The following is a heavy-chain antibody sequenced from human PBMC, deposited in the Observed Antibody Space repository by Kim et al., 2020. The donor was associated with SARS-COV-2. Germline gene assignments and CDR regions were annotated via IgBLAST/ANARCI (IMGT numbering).Heavy chain of an antibody. J-gene: IGHJ5*02. CDR3: ARGRYDSSGYHPFDP. Sequence: QKFQGRVTMTRDTSTSTVYMELSSLRSEDTAVYYCARGRYDSSGYHPFDPWGQGTLVTVSS. V-gene: IGHV1-46*01. D-gene: IGHD3-22*01.